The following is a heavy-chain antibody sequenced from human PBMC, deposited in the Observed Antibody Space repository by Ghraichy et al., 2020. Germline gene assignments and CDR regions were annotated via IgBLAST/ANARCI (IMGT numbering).Heavy chain of an antibody. V-gene: IGHV4-34*01. D-gene: IGHD3-3*01. Sequence: SETLSLTCAVYGGSFSGYYWSWIRQPPGKGLEWIGEINHSGSTNYNPSLKSRVTISVDTSKNQFSLKLSSVTAADTAVYYCARRRGYDFWSGYYTFYYGMDVWGQGTTVTVSS. J-gene: IGHJ6*02. CDR1: GGSFSGYY. CDR2: INHSGST. CDR3: ARRRGYDFWSGYYTFYYGMDV.